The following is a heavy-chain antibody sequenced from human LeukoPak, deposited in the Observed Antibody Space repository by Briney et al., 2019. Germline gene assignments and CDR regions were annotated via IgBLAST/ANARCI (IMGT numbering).Heavy chain of an antibody. V-gene: IGHV3-30*02. Sequence: GESLRLSCAASGFTFSSFGMHWVRQAPGKGLEWVAFIWFDGSDKYYADSVKGRFTISRDNSKNTLYLQMSSLRAEDTAVYYCARESGGLIAVYYYYGMDVWGQGTTVTVSS. CDR1: GFTFSSFG. CDR3: ARESGGLIAVYYYYGMDV. D-gene: IGHD6-19*01. J-gene: IGHJ6*02. CDR2: IWFDGSDK.